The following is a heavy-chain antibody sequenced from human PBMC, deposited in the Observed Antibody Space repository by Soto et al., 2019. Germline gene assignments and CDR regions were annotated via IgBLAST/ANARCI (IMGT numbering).Heavy chain of an antibody. V-gene: IGHV1-46*01. J-gene: IGHJ4*02. Sequence: GASVKVSCKASGYTFTTYFIHWVRQAPGQGLEWMGIVRPSGGNTAYAQRFQGRLTMTRDTSTSTVYMELSSLRSDDTAVYYCARDGSAWDFDYWGQGTLVTVS. CDR3: ARDGSAWDFDY. CDR1: GYTFTTYF. D-gene: IGHD6-19*01. CDR2: VRPSGGNT.